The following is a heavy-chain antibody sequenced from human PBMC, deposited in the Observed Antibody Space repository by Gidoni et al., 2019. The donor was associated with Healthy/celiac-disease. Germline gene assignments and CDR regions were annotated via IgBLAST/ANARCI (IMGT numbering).Heavy chain of an antibody. CDR3: AKFMEAKKWLRFYLYYYYGMDV. Sequence: EVQLLESGGGLVQPGGSLRLSCAASGFTFSSYAMSWVRQAPGKGLEWVSAISGSGGSTYYADSVKGRFTISRDNSKNTLYLQMNSLRAEDTAVYYCAKFMEAKKWLRFYLYYYYGMDVWGQGTTVTVSS. D-gene: IGHD5-12*01. J-gene: IGHJ6*02. CDR2: ISGSGGST. CDR1: GFTFSSYA. V-gene: IGHV3-23*01.